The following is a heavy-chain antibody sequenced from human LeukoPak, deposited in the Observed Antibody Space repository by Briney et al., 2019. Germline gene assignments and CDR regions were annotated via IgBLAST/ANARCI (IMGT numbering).Heavy chain of an antibody. V-gene: IGHV1-2*02. Sequence: ASVKVSCKASGYTFTGYYMHWVRQAPGQGLEWMGWINPNSGGTNYAQKFQGRVTMTSDTSISTAYMELSRLKSDDTGVYYCARVVGWSPFDSWGQGTLVTVSS. CDR3: ARVVGWSPFDS. D-gene: IGHD2-15*01. J-gene: IGHJ4*02. CDR2: INPNSGGT. CDR1: GYTFTGYY.